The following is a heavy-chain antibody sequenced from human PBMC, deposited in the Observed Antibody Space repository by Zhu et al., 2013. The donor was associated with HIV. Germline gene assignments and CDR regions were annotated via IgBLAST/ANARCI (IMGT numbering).Heavy chain of an antibody. CDR1: GYTFTSYY. CDR3: ARDPPFGYYDFWSGYEDYYGMDV. D-gene: IGHD3-3*01. V-gene: IGHV1-46*03. J-gene: IGHJ6*02. Sequence: QVQLVQSGAEVKKPGASVKVSCKASGYTFTSYYMHWVRQAPGQGLEWMGIINPSGGSTSYAQKFQGRVTMTRDTSTSTVYMELSSLRSEDTAVYYCARDPPFGYYDFWSGYEDYYGMDVWGQGTTVTVSS. CDR2: INPSGGST.